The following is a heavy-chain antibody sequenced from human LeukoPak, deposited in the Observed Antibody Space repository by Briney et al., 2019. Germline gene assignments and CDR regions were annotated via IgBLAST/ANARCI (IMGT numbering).Heavy chain of an antibody. CDR1: GITFSSYS. CDR2: ISRSSTPV. J-gene: IGHJ4*02. D-gene: IGHD3-22*01. V-gene: IGHV3-48*01. Sequence: PGGSLRLSCSAPGITFSSYSMNWVRQAPGKGLEWISYISRSSTPVYYADSLKGRFTISRDNAKNSLYLQMNSLRAEDTAVYYCVRAYYDTNGYLYLDYWGQGTLVTVSS. CDR3: VRAYYDTNGYLYLDY.